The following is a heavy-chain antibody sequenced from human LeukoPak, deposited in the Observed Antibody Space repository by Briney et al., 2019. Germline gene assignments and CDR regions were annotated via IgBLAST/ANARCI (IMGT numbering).Heavy chain of an antibody. V-gene: IGHV1-2*02. Sequence: GASVKVSCKASGYTLTGYYMHWARLAPGQGLEWMGWINPNSGGINYAQKFQGRVTMTWDTSISTAYMELRRLTSDDTAVYYCARGRSVAVAVWSPPIDYWGQGTLVTVSS. CDR1: GYTLTGYY. CDR3: ARGRSVAVAVWSPPIDY. J-gene: IGHJ4*02. CDR2: INPNSGGI. D-gene: IGHD6-19*01.